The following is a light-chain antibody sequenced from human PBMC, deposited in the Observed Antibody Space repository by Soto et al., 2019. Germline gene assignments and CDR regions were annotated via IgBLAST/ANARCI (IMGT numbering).Light chain of an antibody. V-gene: IGLV2-14*01. J-gene: IGLJ1*01. CDR2: EVT. CDR1: SSDVGGFDS. Sequence: QSALTQPASVSGSPGQSITLSCTGTSSDVGGFDSVSWYQQHPCSAPKLMIYEVTNRPSGVSHRFSGSKSGNTASLTISGLQTEDEADYYCSSYTSSNTLVFGTGTKLTVL. CDR3: SSYTSSNTLV.